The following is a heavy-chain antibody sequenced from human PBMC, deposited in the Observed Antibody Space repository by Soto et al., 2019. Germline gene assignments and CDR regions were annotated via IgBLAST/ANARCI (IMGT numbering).Heavy chain of an antibody. D-gene: IGHD6-13*01. Sequence: SETLSLTCTVSGGSISSSSYYWGWIRQPPGKGLEWIGSIYYSGSTYYNPSLKSRVTISVDTSKNQFSLKLSSVTAADTAVYYCARPTDSSSWDNFDYWGQGTQVTVSS. J-gene: IGHJ4*02. CDR3: ARPTDSSSWDNFDY. CDR2: IYYSGST. CDR1: GGSISSSSYY. V-gene: IGHV4-39*01.